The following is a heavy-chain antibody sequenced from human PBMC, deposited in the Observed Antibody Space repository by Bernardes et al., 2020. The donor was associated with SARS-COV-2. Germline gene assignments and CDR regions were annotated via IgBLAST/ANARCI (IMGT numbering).Heavy chain of an antibody. CDR2: IYTGGST. V-gene: IGHV3-66*01. CDR1: GFSVSGNY. J-gene: IGHJ4*02. D-gene: IGHD3-10*01. Sequence: GGSLRLSCAASGFSVSGNYMTWVRQAPGEGLEWVSVIYTGGSTYYADSVQGRFTTSRDNFINMLYLQMSDVRAEDTAVYYCTGGTRELGVISDYWGQGTLVTVSS. CDR3: TGGTRELGVISDY.